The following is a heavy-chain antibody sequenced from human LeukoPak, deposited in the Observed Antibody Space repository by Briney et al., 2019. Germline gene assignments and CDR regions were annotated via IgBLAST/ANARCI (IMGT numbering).Heavy chain of an antibody. J-gene: IGHJ4*02. CDR1: GGSISSSSYY. D-gene: IGHD3-22*01. CDR2: IYYSGST. CDR3: ARAHYYDSSGYLDY. V-gene: IGHV4-39*01. Sequence: PSETLSLTCTVSGGSISSSSYYWGWIRQPPGKGLEWIGSIYYSGSTYYNPSLKSRLTISVDTSKNQFSLKLSSVTGADTAVYYCARAHYYDSSGYLDYWGQGTLVTVSS.